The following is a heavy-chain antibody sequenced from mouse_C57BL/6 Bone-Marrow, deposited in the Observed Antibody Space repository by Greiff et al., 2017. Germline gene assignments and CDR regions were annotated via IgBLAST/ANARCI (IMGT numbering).Heavy chain of an antibody. V-gene: IGHV1-50*01. J-gene: IGHJ2*01. Sequence: QVQLKQPGAELVKPGASVKLSCKASGYTFTSYWMQWVKQRPGQGLEWIGEIDPSDSYTNYNQKFKGKATLTVDTSSSTAYMQLSSLTSEDSAVYYWARDYGYYSFDYWGQGTTLTVSS. CDR3: ARDYGYYSFDY. D-gene: IGHD2-12*01. CDR2: IDPSDSYT. CDR1: GYTFTSYW.